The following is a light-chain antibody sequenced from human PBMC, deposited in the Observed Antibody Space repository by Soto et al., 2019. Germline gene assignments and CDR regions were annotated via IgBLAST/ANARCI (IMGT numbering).Light chain of an antibody. Sequence: DMQMTQSPSTLSASVGDRVTITFRASQSISIWLAWYQQKPGKAPNLLISDASNLESGVPSRFSGSGSGTEFTLTISSLQPDDFATYYCQQYNSYWTFGPGTKV. CDR2: DAS. CDR3: QQYNSYWT. J-gene: IGKJ1*01. CDR1: QSISIW. V-gene: IGKV1-5*01.